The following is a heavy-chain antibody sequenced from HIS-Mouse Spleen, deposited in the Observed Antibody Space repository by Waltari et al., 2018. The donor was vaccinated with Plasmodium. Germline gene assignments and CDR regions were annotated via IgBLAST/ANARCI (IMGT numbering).Heavy chain of an antibody. CDR3: ASSWYWYFDL. J-gene: IGHJ2*01. V-gene: IGHV3-7*01. CDR2: IKQDGSEK. CDR1: GFTFSSYW. Sequence: EVQLVESGGGLVQPGGSLRLSCAASGFTFSSYWMIWVRQAPGKGLEGVANIKQDGSEKYYGDSVKGRFTISGDNAKNSLYLQMNSLRAEDTAVYYCASSWYWYFDLWGRGTLVTVSS. D-gene: IGHD6-13*01.